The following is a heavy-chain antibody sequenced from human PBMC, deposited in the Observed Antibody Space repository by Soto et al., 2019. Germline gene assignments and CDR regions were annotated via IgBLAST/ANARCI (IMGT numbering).Heavy chain of an antibody. CDR3: ARAYDSSGYYYGFGAFDI. D-gene: IGHD3-22*01. Sequence: SETLXLTXTVSXGSISSYYXSWIRQXXGKGLEWIGYIYNSGSTNYNPSLKSRVTISVDTSKNQFSLKLSSVTAADTAVYYCARAYDSSGYYYGFGAFDIWGQGTMVTVSS. J-gene: IGHJ3*02. CDR2: IYNSGST. V-gene: IGHV4-59*01. CDR1: XGSISSYY.